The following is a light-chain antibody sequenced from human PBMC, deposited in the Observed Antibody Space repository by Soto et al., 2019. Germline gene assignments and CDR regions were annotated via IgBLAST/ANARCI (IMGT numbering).Light chain of an antibody. V-gene: IGKV3-20*01. J-gene: IGKJ1*01. CDR3: QQYGGSPRGT. CDR1: QSISSSY. CDR2: GAS. Sequence: EFVLTQSPGTLSLSPGERATLSCRASQSISSSYLAWYQQKPGQAPRLLIYGASSRATGVPDRFSGSGSGTDFTLTITRLEPEDFAVYYCQQYGGSPRGTFGQGTKVEIK.